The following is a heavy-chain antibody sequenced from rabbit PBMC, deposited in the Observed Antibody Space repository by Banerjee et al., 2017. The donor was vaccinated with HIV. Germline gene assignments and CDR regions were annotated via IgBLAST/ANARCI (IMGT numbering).Heavy chain of an antibody. CDR1: GFSLSSSYW. CDR3: ARADAGYAYAFSL. Sequence: QEQLKESGGGLVKPGASPTLTCIASGFSLSSSYWICWVRQAPGKGLEWIACIYSSSGSTWYASWVNGRCTISSSTSLNTVTLQMTSLTAADTATYFCARADAGYAYAFSLWGPGTLVTVS. D-gene: IGHD6-1*01. CDR2: IYSSSGST. V-gene: IGHV1S43*01. J-gene: IGHJ4*01.